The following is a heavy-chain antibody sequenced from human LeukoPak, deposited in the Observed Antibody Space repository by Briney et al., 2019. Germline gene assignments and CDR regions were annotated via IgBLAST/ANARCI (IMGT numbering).Heavy chain of an antibody. J-gene: IGHJ4*02. V-gene: IGHV3-21*01. D-gene: IGHD3-10*01. Sequence: GRSLRLSCAASGFTFSGYSMNWVRQAPGKGLEWVSLITSDSNYKYYADAVKGRFSISRDNANNSLYLQMNNLRAEDTALYYCVRNLFYGSGSFAYWGRGTLVTVSS. CDR3: VRNLFYGSGSFAY. CDR1: GFTFSGYS. CDR2: ITSDSNYK.